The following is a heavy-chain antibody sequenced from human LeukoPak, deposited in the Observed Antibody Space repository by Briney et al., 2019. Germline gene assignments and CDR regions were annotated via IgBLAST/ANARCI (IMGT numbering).Heavy chain of an antibody. V-gene: IGHV4-38-2*02. Sequence: SETLSLTCTVSGYSISSGHYWGWIRQPPGKGLEWIGNIYHSGSTYYNPSLQSRVTISVDTSRNQFSLRLTSVTAADTAVYYCARGGDCPDYWAQGTLVTVSS. D-gene: IGHD2-21*02. CDR1: GYSISSGHY. CDR3: ARGGDCPDY. CDR2: IYHSGST. J-gene: IGHJ4*02.